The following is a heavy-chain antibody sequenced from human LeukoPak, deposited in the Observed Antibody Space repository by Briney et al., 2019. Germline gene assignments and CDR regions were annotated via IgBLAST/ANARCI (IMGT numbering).Heavy chain of an antibody. V-gene: IGHV3-53*01. J-gene: IGHJ4*02. Sequence: GGSLRLSCAASGFTFRDYSMNWVRQAPGKGLEWVSVIYSGGSTYYADSVKGRFTISRDNSKNTLYLQMNSLRAEDTAVYYCARDLGYGDFYFDYWGQGTLVTVSS. CDR3: ARDLGYGDFYFDY. CDR2: IYSGGST. CDR1: GFTFRDYS. D-gene: IGHD4-17*01.